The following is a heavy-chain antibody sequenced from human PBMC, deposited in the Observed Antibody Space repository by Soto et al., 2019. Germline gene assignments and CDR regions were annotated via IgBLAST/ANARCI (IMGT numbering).Heavy chain of an antibody. Sequence: SETLSLTCAVSGGSISRGGYSWSWIRQPPGKGLEWIGYIYHSGSTYYNPSLKSRVTISVDRSKNQFSLKLSSVTAADTAVYYCARNILTGYPNWFDPWGQGTLVTVSS. CDR1: GGSISRGGYS. V-gene: IGHV4-30-2*01. D-gene: IGHD3-9*01. CDR3: ARNILTGYPNWFDP. J-gene: IGHJ5*02. CDR2: IYHSGST.